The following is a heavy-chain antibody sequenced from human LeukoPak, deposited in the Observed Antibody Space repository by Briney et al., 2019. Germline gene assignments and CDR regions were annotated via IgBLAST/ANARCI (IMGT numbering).Heavy chain of an antibody. V-gene: IGHV1-2*02. D-gene: IGHD2-2*01. Sequence: GASVKVSCKASGHTFTGYYMHWVRQAPGQGLEWMGWINPNSGGTNYAQKFQGRVTMTRDTSISTAYMELSRLRSDDTAVYYCARGKARYCSSTSCYYGYWGQGTLVTVSS. CDR1: GHTFTGYY. J-gene: IGHJ4*02. CDR3: ARGKARYCSSTSCYYGY. CDR2: INPNSGGT.